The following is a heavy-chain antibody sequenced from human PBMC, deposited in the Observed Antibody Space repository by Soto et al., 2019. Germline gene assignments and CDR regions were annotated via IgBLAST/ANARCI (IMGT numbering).Heavy chain of an antibody. J-gene: IGHJ5*02. CDR2: SYYSGST. D-gene: IGHD2-2*01. CDR3: ARVIVVVPAAINHTWFDP. Sequence: PSETRSVTCTGSGGSISSDYYSWIRQPPGNGLEWIGDSYYSGSTNYNPSLKSRGTISVATSKNQFSLKLSSVTAADTAVYYCARVIVVVPAAINHTWFDPWGQGRLVTVS. CDR1: GGSISSDY. V-gene: IGHV4-59*01.